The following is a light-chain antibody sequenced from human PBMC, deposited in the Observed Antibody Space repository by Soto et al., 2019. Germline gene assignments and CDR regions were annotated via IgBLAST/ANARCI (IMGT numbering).Light chain of an antibody. V-gene: IGKV3D-15*01. CDR2: GVS. CDR3: QQYNNWPPWT. J-gene: IGKJ1*01. CDR1: QSVSSN. Sequence: EIVMTQSPATLSVSPGERATLSCRASQSVSSNLAWYQQKPGQAPRLLIYGVSSRAPGIPDRFRGSGSGTDFTLSISRLEPEDFAVYYCQQYNNWPPWTFGQGTKVDIK.